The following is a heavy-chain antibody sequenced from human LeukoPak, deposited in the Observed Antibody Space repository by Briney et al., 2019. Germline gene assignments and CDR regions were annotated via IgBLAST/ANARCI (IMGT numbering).Heavy chain of an antibody. CDR2: IYHSGST. Sequence: SETLSLTCTVSGYSISSGYYWGWIRQPPGKGLEWIGSIYHSGSTYYNPSLKSRVTISVDRSKNQFSLKLSSVTAADTAVYYCASHATGNFDYWGQGTLVTVSS. J-gene: IGHJ4*02. CDR1: GYSISSGYY. D-gene: IGHD2-15*01. V-gene: IGHV4-38-2*02. CDR3: ASHATGNFDY.